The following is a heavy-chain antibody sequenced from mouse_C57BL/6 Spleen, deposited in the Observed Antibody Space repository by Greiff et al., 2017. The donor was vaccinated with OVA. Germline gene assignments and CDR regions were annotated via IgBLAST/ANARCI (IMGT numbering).Heavy chain of an antibody. CDR3: ARNLPRNYAMDY. CDR1: GFTFSDYG. V-gene: IGHV5-17*01. Sequence: EVKLVESGGGLVKPGGSLKLSCAASGFTFSDYGMHWVRQAPEKGLEWVAYISSGSSTIYYADTVKGRFTISRDNAKNTLFLQMTSLRSEDTAMYYCARNLPRNYAMDYWGQGTSVTVSS. J-gene: IGHJ4*01. CDR2: ISSGSSTI.